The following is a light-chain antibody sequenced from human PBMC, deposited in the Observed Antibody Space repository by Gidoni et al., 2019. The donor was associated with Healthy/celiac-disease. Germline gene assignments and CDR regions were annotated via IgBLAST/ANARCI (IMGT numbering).Light chain of an antibody. J-gene: IGKJ2*01. V-gene: IGKV3-20*01. Sequence: EIVLTQSPRTLSLSPGERATLSCRASQSVSSSYLAWYQQKPGQAPRLLIYGASSRATGIPDRFSGSGSGTDFTLPISRLEPEDVAVYYCQQYGSSPPDTFGQGTKLEIK. CDR2: GAS. CDR3: QQYGSSPPDT. CDR1: QSVSSSY.